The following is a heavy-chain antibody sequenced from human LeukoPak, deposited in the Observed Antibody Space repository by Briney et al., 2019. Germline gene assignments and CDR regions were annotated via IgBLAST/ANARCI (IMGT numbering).Heavy chain of an antibody. D-gene: IGHD3-22*01. V-gene: IGHV3-53*01. J-gene: IGHJ4*02. CDR1: GFTVSSNY. CDR3: ARARNNYDSSGYSALDY. Sequence: AGGSLRLSCAVSGFTVSSNYMSWVRQAPGKGLEWVSLIYSSGSTYYADSVKGRFTISRDNSQSTLYLQMNSLRAEDTAVYYCARARNNYDSSGYSALDYWGQGTLVTVSS. CDR2: IYSSGST.